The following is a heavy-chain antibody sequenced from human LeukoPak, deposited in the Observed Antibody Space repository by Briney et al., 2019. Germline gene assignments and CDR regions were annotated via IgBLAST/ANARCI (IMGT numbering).Heavy chain of an antibody. CDR2: INHSGST. Sequence: SETLSLTCAVYGGSFSGYYWSWIRQPPGKGLEWIGEINHSGSTNYNPSLKSRVTISVDTSKNQFFLKLSSVTAADTAVYYCAGGRVLRFLEEGWFDPWGQGTLVTVSS. CDR1: GGSFSGYY. CDR3: AGGRVLRFLEEGWFDP. J-gene: IGHJ5*02. V-gene: IGHV4-34*01. D-gene: IGHD3-3*01.